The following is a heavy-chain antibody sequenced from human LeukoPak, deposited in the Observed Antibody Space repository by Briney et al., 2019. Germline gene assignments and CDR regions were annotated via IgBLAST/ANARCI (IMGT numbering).Heavy chain of an antibody. D-gene: IGHD2-21*02. CDR3: ARGLVTQVGLWNY. J-gene: IGHJ4*02. V-gene: IGHV4-34*01. Sequence: TPETPCLTSAVYGGSFSGFCGSRISQPPGKGLEWLGEINHSGITNYNPSLMSRVTISLDMSKNQFSLKLSSVTAADTAVYYCARGLVTQVGLWNYWGTRVLVTFSS. CDR1: GGSFSGFC. CDR2: INHSGIT.